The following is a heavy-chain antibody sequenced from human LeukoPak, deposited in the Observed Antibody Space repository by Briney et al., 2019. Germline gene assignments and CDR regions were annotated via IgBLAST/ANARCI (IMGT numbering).Heavy chain of an antibody. CDR2: FDPEDGET. CDR3: ARVQVDTAMAAYYYYGMDV. V-gene: IGHV1-24*01. J-gene: IGHJ6*02. Sequence: GASVKVSCKVSGYTLTELSMHWVRQAPGKGLEWMGGFDPEDGETIYAQKFQGRVTMTEDTSTDTAYMELSSLRSEDTAVYYCARVQVDTAMAAYYYYGMDVWGQGTTVTVS. CDR1: GYTLTELS. D-gene: IGHD5-18*01.